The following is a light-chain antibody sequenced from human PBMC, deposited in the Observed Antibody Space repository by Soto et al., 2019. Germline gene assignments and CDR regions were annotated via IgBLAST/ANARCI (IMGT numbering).Light chain of an antibody. J-gene: IGKJ1*01. Sequence: DIHMTQSPFSLYASVGDRVTITFRAIQSISFFLNWYQQRPGEAPDLLIFAASILQSGVPSRFSGSGSGTDFTLTIDSLQPDDFATYFCQQTYNAPRTFGQGTKVDIK. CDR1: QSISFF. V-gene: IGKV1-39*01. CDR2: AAS. CDR3: QQTYNAPRT.